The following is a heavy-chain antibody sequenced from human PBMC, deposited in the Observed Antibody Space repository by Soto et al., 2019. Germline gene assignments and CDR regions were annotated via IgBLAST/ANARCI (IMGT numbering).Heavy chain of an antibody. J-gene: IGHJ6*02. V-gene: IGHV6-1*01. CDR3: ARDLRFFEWLSSYGMDV. CDR2: TYYRSKWYN. CDR1: GDSVSSNSAA. Sequence: QTLSLTCVISGDSVSSNSAAWNWIRQSPSRGLAWLGRTYYRSKWYNDYAVSVKSRITIKPDTSKNQFSRQLNSVTPEDTAVYYCARDLRFFEWLSSYGMDVWAQGTTVTVSS. D-gene: IGHD3-3*01.